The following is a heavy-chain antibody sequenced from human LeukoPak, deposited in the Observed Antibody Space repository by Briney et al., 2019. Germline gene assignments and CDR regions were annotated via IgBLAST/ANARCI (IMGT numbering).Heavy chain of an antibody. Sequence: KTGGSLRLSCAASGFTFSSYSMNWVRQAPGKGLEWVSSISSSSSYIYYADSVKGRFTISRDNAKNSLYLQMNSLRAEDTAVYYCTTSLPHVVDVTTSDGGNWGQGTLVTVSS. V-gene: IGHV3-21*01. J-gene: IGHJ4*02. D-gene: IGHD2-21*02. CDR1: GFTFSSYS. CDR2: ISSSSSYI. CDR3: TTSLPHVVDVTTSDGGN.